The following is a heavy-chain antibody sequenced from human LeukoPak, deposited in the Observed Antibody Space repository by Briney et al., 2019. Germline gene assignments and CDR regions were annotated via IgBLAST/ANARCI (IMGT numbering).Heavy chain of an antibody. CDR1: GFTFSSYA. D-gene: IGHD3-16*01. Sequence: GGSLRLSCAASGFTFSSYAMSWVRQAPGKGLEWVSAISGSGGSTYYADSVKGRFTISRDNSKNTLYLQMNSLRAEDTAVYYSARTMRFGGYFDYWGQGTLVTVSS. J-gene: IGHJ4*02. V-gene: IGHV3-23*01. CDR2: ISGSGGST. CDR3: ARTMRFGGYFDY.